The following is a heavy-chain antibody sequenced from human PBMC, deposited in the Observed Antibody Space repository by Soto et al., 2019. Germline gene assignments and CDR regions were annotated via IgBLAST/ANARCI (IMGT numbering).Heavy chain of an antibody. Sequence: GGSLRLSCAASGLTFSRYAMNWVRQAPGKGLEWVSAISGSGGSTYYADSVKGRFTISRDNSKNTLYLQMNSLRAEDTAVYYCAKDQLSSSWENYYYYYGMDVWGQGTTVTVSS. J-gene: IGHJ6*02. D-gene: IGHD6-13*01. V-gene: IGHV3-23*01. CDR3: AKDQLSSSWENYYYYYGMDV. CDR2: ISGSGGST. CDR1: GLTFSRYA.